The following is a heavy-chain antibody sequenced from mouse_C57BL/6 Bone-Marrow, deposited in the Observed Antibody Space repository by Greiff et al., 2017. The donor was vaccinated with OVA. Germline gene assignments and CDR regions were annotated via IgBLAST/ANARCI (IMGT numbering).Heavy chain of an antibody. CDR2: IHPNSGST. V-gene: IGHV1-64*01. J-gene: IGHJ4*01. CDR3: ARRRDYGSSLYAMDY. Sequence: QVQLQQPGAELVKPGASVKLSCKASGYTFTSYWMHWVKQRPGQGLEWIGMIHPNSGSTNYNEKFKSKATLTVDKSSSTAYMQLSSLTSEDSAVYYCARRRDYGSSLYAMDYWGQGTSVTVSS. CDR1: GYTFTSYW. D-gene: IGHD1-1*01.